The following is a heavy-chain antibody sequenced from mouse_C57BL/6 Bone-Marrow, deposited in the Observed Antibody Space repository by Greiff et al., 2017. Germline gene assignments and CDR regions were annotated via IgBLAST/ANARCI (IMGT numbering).Heavy chain of an antibody. J-gene: IGHJ4*01. Sequence: EVQLQQSGPELVKPGASVKISCKASGYTFTDYYMNWVKQSHGKSLEWIGDINPNNGGTSYNQKFKGKATLTVDKSSSTAYMELRSLTSEDSAVYYCAGCKRNLLHAMDYWGQGTSVTGSS. CDR2: INPNNGGT. V-gene: IGHV1-26*01. CDR1: GYTFTDYY. CDR3: AGCKRNLLHAMDY. D-gene: IGHD2-10*01.